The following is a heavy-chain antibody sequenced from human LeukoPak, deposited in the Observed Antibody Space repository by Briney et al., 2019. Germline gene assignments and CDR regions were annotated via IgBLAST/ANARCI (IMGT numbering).Heavy chain of an antibody. D-gene: IGHD1-20*01. CDR2: ISAYNGNT. J-gene: IGHJ6*02. CDR3: ARGGRYNWNYYYGMDV. Sequence: ASVKVSCKASGHTFTSYGISWVRQAPGQGLEWMGWISAYNGNTNYAQKLQGRVTMTTDTSTSTAYMELRSLRSDDTAVYYCARGGRYNWNYYYGMDVWGQGTTVTVSS. V-gene: IGHV1-18*01. CDR1: GHTFTSYG.